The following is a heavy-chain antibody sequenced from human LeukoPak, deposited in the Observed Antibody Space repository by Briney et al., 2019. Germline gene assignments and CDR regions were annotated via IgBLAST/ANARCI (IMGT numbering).Heavy chain of an antibody. Sequence: SETLSLTCTVSGGSISSGGYYYSWVRQPPGKGLEWIGYIYHSGSTYYNPSLKSRVTISVDRSKNQFSLKLSSVTAADTAVYYCARESGPEYCSSTSCFIDYWGQGTLVTVSS. J-gene: IGHJ4*02. CDR1: GGSISSGGYY. D-gene: IGHD2-2*01. V-gene: IGHV4-30-2*01. CDR2: IYHSGST. CDR3: ARESGPEYCSSTSCFIDY.